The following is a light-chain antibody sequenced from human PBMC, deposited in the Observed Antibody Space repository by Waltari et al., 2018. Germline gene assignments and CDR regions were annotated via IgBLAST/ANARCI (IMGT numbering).Light chain of an antibody. J-gene: IGKJ5*01. Sequence: DIQLTQSPSFLSASVGDRVTITCRASQGLSSYLAWYPQKPGKAPKLLIYVASTLQSGVPSRFSGSGSGTEFTLTISSLQPEDFATYYCQQLNNYPLTFGQGTRLEIK. CDR2: VAS. V-gene: IGKV1-9*01. CDR1: QGLSSY. CDR3: QQLNNYPLT.